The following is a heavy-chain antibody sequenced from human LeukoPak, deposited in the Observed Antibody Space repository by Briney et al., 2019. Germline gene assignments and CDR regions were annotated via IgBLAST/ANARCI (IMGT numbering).Heavy chain of an antibody. V-gene: IGHV1-2*02. Sequence: ASVKVSCKASGYPFTTYDINWVRQAPGQGLEWMGWIKSNSGGIKYAQEFQGRVTMTRDASSSTAYMELSSLRSDDTATYYCARDPVDGYGHLDYWGQGILVTVSS. D-gene: IGHD5-24*01. CDR1: GYPFTTYD. CDR2: IKSNSGGI. CDR3: ARDPVDGYGHLDY. J-gene: IGHJ4*02.